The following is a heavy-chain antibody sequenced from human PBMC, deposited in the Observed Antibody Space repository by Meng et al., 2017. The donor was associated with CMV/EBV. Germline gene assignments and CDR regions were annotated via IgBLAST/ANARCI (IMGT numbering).Heavy chain of an antibody. D-gene: IGHD6-13*01. J-gene: IGHJ5*02. CDR1: GGSISSYY. CDR3: AREILTGIAAAGRDNWFDP. V-gene: IGHV4-59*01. CDR2: IYYSGST. Sequence: SETLSLTCTVSGGSISSYYWSWIRQPPGKGLEWIGYIYYSGSTNYNPSLKSRVTISVDTSKNQFSLKLSSVTAADTAVYYCAREILTGIAAAGRDNWFDPWGQGTLVTVSS.